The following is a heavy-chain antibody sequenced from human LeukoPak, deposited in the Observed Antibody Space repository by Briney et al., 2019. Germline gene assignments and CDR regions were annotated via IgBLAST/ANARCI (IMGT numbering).Heavy chain of an antibody. CDR3: AGVVRLERRGAHYFDY. V-gene: IGHV3-21*01. CDR2: ISSSSSYI. J-gene: IGHJ4*02. Sequence: GGSLRLSCAASGFTFSSYSMNWVRQAPGKGLEWVSSISSSSSYIYYADSVKGRFTISRDNAKNSLYLQMNSLRAEDTAVYYCAGVVRLERRGAHYFDYWGQGTLVTVSS. CDR1: GFTFSSYS. D-gene: IGHD1-1*01.